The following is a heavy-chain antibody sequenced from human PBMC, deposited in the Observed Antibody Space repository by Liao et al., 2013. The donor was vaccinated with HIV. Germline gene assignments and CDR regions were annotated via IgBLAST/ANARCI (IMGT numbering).Heavy chain of an antibody. CDR2: IYYSGST. Sequence: QLQLQESGPGLVKPSETLSLTCTVSGGSISSSSYYWGWIRQPPGKGLEWIGSIYYSGSTYYNPSLKSRVTISVDTSKNQFSLKLSSVTAADTAVYYCARDLGIFWSGTPIGYWGQGTLVTVSS. V-gene: IGHV4-39*07. CDR3: ARDLGIFWSGTPIGY. D-gene: IGHD3-3*01. J-gene: IGHJ4*02. CDR1: GGSISSSSYY.